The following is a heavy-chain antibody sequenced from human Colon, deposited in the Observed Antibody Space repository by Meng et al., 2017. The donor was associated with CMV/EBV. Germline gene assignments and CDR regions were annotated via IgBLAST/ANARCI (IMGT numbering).Heavy chain of an antibody. CDR3: ARGGGYFSAGSYPAYFDQ. V-gene: IGHV1-18*01. CDR2: ISGSNGNT. CDR1: GYTFNTYG. J-gene: IGHJ4*02. D-gene: IGHD3-10*01. Sequence: ASVKVSCKTSGYTFNTYGVTWVRQAPGQGLEWMGWISGSNGNTNYAQKLQGRVTLTTDTSTSTAYMELGGLTSDDTAVYYRARGGGYFSAGSYPAYFDQWGQGTLVTVSS.